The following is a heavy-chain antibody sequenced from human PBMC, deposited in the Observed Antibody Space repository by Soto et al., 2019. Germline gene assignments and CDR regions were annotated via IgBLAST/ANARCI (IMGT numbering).Heavy chain of an antibody. D-gene: IGHD3-3*01. V-gene: IGHV4-59*01. CDR1: GGSISSYY. J-gene: IGHJ6*02. Sequence: SETLSLTCTVSGGSISSYYWSWIRQPPGKGLEWIGYIYYSGSTNYNPSLKSRVTISVDTSKNQFSLKLSSVTAADTAVYYCARASTYYDFWSGSYENYYYYGMDVWGQGTTVTVSS. CDR2: IYYSGST. CDR3: ARASTYYDFWSGSYENYYYYGMDV.